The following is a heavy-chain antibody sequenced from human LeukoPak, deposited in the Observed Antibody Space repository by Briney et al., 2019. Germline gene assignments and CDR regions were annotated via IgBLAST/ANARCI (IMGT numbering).Heavy chain of an antibody. J-gene: IGHJ4*02. CDR1: GFTFSSYW. Sequence: GGSLRLSCAASGFTFSSYWMHWVRQAPGKGLVWVSRINSDGSSTSYADSVKGRFTISRDNAKNTLYLQMNSLRAADTAVYYCATHIQEGDPYYFDYWGQGTLVTVSS. CDR2: INSDGSST. D-gene: IGHD2-21*01. V-gene: IGHV3-74*01. CDR3: ATHIQEGDPYYFDY.